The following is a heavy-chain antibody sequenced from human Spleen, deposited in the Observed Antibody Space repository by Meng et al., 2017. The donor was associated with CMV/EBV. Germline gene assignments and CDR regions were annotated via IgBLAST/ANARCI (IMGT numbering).Heavy chain of an antibody. CDR2: VYYTGAT. CDR3: ARDSSNGFDP. J-gene: IGHJ5*02. CDR1: GGSFTSGSYY. Sequence: LTCTVSGGSFTSGSYYWNWIRQSPGKGLEWIGYVYYTGATNYNPSLRSRVTMSVDTSRNQFSLQLKSVTAADTAIYYCARDSSNGFDPWGQGTLVTVSS. V-gene: IGHV4-61*01.